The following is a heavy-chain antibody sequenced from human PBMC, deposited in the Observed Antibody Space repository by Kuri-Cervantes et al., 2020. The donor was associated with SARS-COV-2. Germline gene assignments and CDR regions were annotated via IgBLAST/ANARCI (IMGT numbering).Heavy chain of an antibody. Sequence: ETLFLTCVASGFTFSSYWMHWVRQAPGKGLVWVSRLTNDGSDAIFADSVKGRFTISRDNAKNMLYLYMNSLRADDTAVYYCARDSMTTRDFDYWGQGTLVTVSS. V-gene: IGHV3-74*01. CDR1: GFTFSSYW. D-gene: IGHD4-11*01. CDR3: ARDSMTTRDFDY. J-gene: IGHJ4*02. CDR2: LTNDGSDA.